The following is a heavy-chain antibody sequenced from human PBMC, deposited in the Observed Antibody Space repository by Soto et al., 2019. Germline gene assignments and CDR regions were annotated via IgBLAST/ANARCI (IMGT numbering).Heavy chain of an antibody. V-gene: IGHV6-1*01. CDR3: ARGSTAIFGVVVIYYYYGMDV. CDR1: GDSVSSNSAA. D-gene: IGHD3-3*01. CDR2: TFYRSKWYN. J-gene: IGHJ6*02. Sequence: SPTLSLTCAISGDSVSSNSAAWNWIRQSPSRGIEWLGRTFYRSKWYNDYAVSVKSRITINPDTSKNQFPLQLNSVTPEDTAVYYCARGSTAIFGVVVIYYYYGMDVWGQGTTVTVSS.